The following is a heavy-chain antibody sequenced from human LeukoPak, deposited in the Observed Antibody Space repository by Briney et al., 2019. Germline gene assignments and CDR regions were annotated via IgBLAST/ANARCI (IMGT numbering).Heavy chain of an antibody. D-gene: IGHD2-15*01. CDR3: AKALCSGGTCYRFDY. Sequence: GGSLRLSCAASGFTFSSYAMGWVRPAPGKGLEWVSATSGSGGSTYSADSVKGRFTISRDNSKNTLYLQMNSLRAEDTAVYYCAKALCSGGTCYRFDYWGQGTLVTVSS. V-gene: IGHV3-23*01. J-gene: IGHJ4*02. CDR2: TSGSGGST. CDR1: GFTFSSYA.